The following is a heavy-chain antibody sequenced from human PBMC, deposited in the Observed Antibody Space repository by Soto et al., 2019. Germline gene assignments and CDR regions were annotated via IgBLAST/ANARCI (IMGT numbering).Heavy chain of an antibody. CDR2: LNGSGGST. Sequence: GGSLRLSCAASGLTLSRYPMTWVRQAPGKGLEWVSGLNGSGGSTSSADSVKGRFAISRDNSKNTLYLQMNSLRDGDTAVYYCARGFSAGKGSPPDYWGQGTLVTVSS. J-gene: IGHJ4*02. CDR1: GLTLSRYP. CDR3: ARGFSAGKGSPPDY. V-gene: IGHV3-23*01. D-gene: IGHD3-10*01.